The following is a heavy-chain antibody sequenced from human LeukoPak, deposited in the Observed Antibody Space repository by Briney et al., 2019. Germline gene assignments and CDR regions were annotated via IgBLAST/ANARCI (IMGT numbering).Heavy chain of an antibody. Sequence: GGSLRLSCAASGFTFSSYEMNWVRQAPGKGLEWISYISASGTITHYADSVEGRFTISRDNAKNTLYLQMNSLRAEDTAVYYCARLGDSSGYSNFDYWGQGTLVTVSS. CDR1: GFTFSSYE. V-gene: IGHV3-48*03. J-gene: IGHJ4*02. CDR2: ISASGTIT. CDR3: ARLGDSSGYSNFDY. D-gene: IGHD3-22*01.